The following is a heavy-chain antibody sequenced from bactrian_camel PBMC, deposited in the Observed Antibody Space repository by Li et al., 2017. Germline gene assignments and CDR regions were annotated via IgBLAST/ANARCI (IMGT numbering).Heavy chain of an antibody. Sequence: HVQLVESGGGSVQAGGSLRLSCAASGPTFSSNCMGWFRQAPGKEREGVAVIYTGDGESGAGVGSTDYADSVKGRFTISEDNGKNTVYLQMNNLIPEDTAMYYCAADSTGGDDTDYDVVGYCRIPRAGAYDYTRWGQGTQVTVS. CDR1: GPTFSSNC. J-gene: IGHJ4*01. CDR3: AADSTGGDDTDYDVVGYCRIPRAGAYDYTR. CDR2: IYTGDGESGAGVGST. V-gene: IGHV3S53*01. D-gene: IGHD4*01.